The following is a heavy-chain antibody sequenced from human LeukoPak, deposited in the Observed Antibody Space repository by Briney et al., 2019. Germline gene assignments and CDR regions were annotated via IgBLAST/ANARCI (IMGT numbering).Heavy chain of an antibody. Sequence: GGSLRLSCVASGFTFSGYWMTWVRQAPGKGLEWVANIKEDGSETYYVDSLKGRFTISRDNAKNSLYLQMNSLRAEDTAVYYCARGGFTYGYWGQGTQVTVSS. D-gene: IGHD2-8*01. CDR3: ARGGFTYGY. V-gene: IGHV3-7*05. CDR2: IKEDGSET. J-gene: IGHJ4*02. CDR1: GFTFSGYW.